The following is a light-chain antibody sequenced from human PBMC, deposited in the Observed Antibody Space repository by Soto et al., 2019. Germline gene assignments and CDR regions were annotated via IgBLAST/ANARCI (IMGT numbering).Light chain of an antibody. V-gene: IGKV1-8*01. CDR3: QQYYSYPPT. CDR1: QGISSY. J-gene: IGKJ1*01. Sequence: AIRMTQSPSSFSASTGDRVTITCRASQGISSYLAWYQQKPGKAPKLLIYAASTLQSGVPSRFSGSGSGTDFTLTISCLQSEDFATYYCQQYYSYPPTFGQGNKVEV. CDR2: AAS.